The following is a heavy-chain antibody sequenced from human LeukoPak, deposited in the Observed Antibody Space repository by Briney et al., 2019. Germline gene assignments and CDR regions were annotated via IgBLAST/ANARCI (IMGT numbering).Heavy chain of an antibody. Sequence: SETLSLTCAVYGGSFSVYYWSWIRQPPGKGLEWIGEINHSGSTNYNPSLKSRVTISVDTSKNQFSLKLSSVTAADTAVYYCAHLGRYYYMDVWGKGTTVTVSS. CDR1: GGSFSVYY. CDR3: AHLGRYYYMDV. D-gene: IGHD3/OR15-3a*01. J-gene: IGHJ6*03. CDR2: INHSGST. V-gene: IGHV4-34*01.